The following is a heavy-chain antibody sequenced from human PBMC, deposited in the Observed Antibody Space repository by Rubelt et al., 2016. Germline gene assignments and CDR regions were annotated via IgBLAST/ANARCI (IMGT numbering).Heavy chain of an antibody. J-gene: IGHJ5*02. CDR2: INHSGST. V-gene: IGHV4-34*01. CDR3: ARGGRYYGSGSYQRHNWFDP. Sequence: QVQLQQWGAGLLKPSETLSLTCAVYGGSFSGYYWSWIRQPPGKGLEWIGEINHSGSTNYNPSLKSRVTRSVDTSKNQFSLKLSSVTAAGTAVYYCARGGRYYGSGSYQRHNWFDPWGQGTLVTVSS. D-gene: IGHD3-10*01. CDR1: GGSFSGYY.